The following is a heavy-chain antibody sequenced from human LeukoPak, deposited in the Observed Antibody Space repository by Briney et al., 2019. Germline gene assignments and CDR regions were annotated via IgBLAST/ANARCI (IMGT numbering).Heavy chain of an antibody. CDR3: AKDVDCSGGSCYPLSYFDY. D-gene: IGHD2-15*01. CDR1: GFTFSSYA. J-gene: IGHJ4*02. V-gene: IGHV3-23*01. CDR2: ISGSGGST. Sequence: GGSLRLSCAASGFTFSSYAMSWVRQAPGKGLKWVSAISGSGGSTYYADSVKGRFTISRDNSKNTLYLQMNSLRAEDTAVYYCAKDVDCSGGSCYPLSYFDYWGQGTLVTVSS.